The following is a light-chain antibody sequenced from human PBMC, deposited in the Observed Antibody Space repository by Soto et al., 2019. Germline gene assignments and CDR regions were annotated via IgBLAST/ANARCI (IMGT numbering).Light chain of an antibody. CDR2: GAS. V-gene: IGKV3-20*01. J-gene: IGKJ4*01. CDR1: RSVSSSY. CDR3: QHYRTS. Sequence: EIVLTQSPGTLSLSPGERATLSCRVSRSVSSSYLAWYQQKPGQAPRQLIYGASSRATGIPDRFSGSGSGTDFTLTITRLEPEDFAVYYCQHYRTSFGGGTRVEIK.